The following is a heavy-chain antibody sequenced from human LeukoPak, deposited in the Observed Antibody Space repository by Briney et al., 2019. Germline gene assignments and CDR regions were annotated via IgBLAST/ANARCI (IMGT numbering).Heavy chain of an antibody. CDR2: INPSAGTT. J-gene: IGHJ4*02. D-gene: IGHD1-26*01. Sequence: ASVKVSCKASQNTLTNHYMHWIRLAPGEGLKWMGMINPSAGTTSYAQKFQGRVTMTRDTSTRTVYMELSSLRSEDTALYYCASAQIGSYFDYWGQGTLVTVSS. CDR1: QNTLTNHY. CDR3: ASAQIGSYFDY. V-gene: IGHV1-46*01.